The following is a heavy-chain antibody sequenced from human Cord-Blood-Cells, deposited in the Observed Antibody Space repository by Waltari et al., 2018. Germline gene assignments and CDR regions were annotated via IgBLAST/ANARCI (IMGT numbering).Heavy chain of an antibody. CDR3: ARLSKASSIAARGSYYFDY. CDR2: IIPIFGTA. Sequence: QVQLVQSGAEVKKPGSSVKVSCKASGGTFSSYAISWVRQAPGQGLEWMGGIIPIFGTANYAQKFQGRVTITADESTSTAYMELSSLRSEDTAVYYCARLSKASSIAARGSYYFDYWGQGTLVTVSS. V-gene: IGHV1-69*01. D-gene: IGHD6-6*01. J-gene: IGHJ4*02. CDR1: GGTFSSYA.